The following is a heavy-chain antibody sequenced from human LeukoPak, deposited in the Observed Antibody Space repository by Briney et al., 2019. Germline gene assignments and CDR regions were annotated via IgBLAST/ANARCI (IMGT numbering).Heavy chain of an antibody. Sequence: GGSLRLSCVASGMPFSSYSMHWVRRASGKGLEWVATLLYDGSNQGYADSVKGRFAISRDNSKNTLYLQMGRLRLEDTGAYYCARAWGGNSYFDNWGQGTLVTVSS. V-gene: IGHV3-30*09. CDR3: ARAWGGNSYFDN. CDR2: LLYDGSNQ. J-gene: IGHJ4*02. D-gene: IGHD4-23*01. CDR1: GMPFSSYS.